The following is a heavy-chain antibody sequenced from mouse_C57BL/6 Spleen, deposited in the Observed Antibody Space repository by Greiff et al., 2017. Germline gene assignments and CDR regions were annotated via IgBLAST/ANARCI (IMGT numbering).Heavy chain of an antibody. CDR1: GFSLTSYG. V-gene: IGHV2-2*01. CDR2: IWRGGNT. Sequence: VQLKESGPGLVQPSQSLSITCTASGFSLTSYGVHWVRQSPGKGLEWLGVIWRGGNTYENAALIFILSISKHNSNSQVFLKMNILQADDTAIYYCASLYYGSIYSARFAYWGQWTLVTVSA. J-gene: IGHJ3*01. CDR3: ASLYYGSIYSARFAY. D-gene: IGHD1-1*01.